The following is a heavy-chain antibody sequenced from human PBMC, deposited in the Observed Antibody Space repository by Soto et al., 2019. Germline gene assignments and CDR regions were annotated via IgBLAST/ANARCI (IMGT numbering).Heavy chain of an antibody. CDR2: INPLDSDT. Sequence: GESLKISCKGSGYSFTSYWIGWVRQMPGKGLEWMGIINPLDSDTRYGPSFQGQVIISADKSISTAYLQWSSLKASDTAMYFCARSFKAAMEDDYWGQGTLVTVSS. CDR1: GYSFTSYW. CDR3: ARSFKAAMEDDY. J-gene: IGHJ4*02. V-gene: IGHV5-51*01. D-gene: IGHD2-2*01.